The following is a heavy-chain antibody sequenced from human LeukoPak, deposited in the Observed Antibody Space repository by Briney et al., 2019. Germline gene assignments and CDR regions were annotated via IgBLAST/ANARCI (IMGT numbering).Heavy chain of an antibody. Sequence: GGSLRLSCAASGFTFTTYAINWVRQAPGKGLEWVSGISGDGDKAYYADSVNGRFTISRDNSRNTVSLHMSSLRAEDTALYYCAKNLALAGTGGGFDAWGQGTRVAVSS. D-gene: IGHD6-19*01. CDR2: ISGDGDKA. V-gene: IGHV3-23*01. CDR1: GFTFTTYA. CDR3: AKNLALAGTGGGFDA. J-gene: IGHJ3*01.